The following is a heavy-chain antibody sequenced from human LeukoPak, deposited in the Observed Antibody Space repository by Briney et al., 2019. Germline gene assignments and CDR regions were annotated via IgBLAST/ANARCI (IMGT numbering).Heavy chain of an antibody. V-gene: IGHV1-18*01. CDR3: ARDGAGGYGDYVYYYYYGMDV. Sequence: ASVKVSCKASGYTFTSYGISWVRQAPGQGLEWMGWISAYNGNTNYAQKLQGRVTMTTDTSTSTAYMELRSLRSDDTAVYYCARDGAGGYGDYVYYYYYGMDVWGQGTTVTVSS. CDR2: ISAYNGNT. D-gene: IGHD4-17*01. J-gene: IGHJ6*02. CDR1: GYTFTSYG.